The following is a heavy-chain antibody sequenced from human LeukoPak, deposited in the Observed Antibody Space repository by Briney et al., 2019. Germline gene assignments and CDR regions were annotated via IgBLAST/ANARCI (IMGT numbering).Heavy chain of an antibody. CDR2: ISGSGGST. D-gene: IGHD6-19*01. Sequence: GGSLRLSCAASGFTFSRYAMSWVRQAPGKGLEWVSAISGSGGSTYYADSVKGRFTISRDNSKNTLYLQMNSLRAEDTAVYYCAKAMDSSGWKRQDYYGMDVWGQGTTVTVSS. CDR1: GFTFSRYA. J-gene: IGHJ6*02. V-gene: IGHV3-23*01. CDR3: AKAMDSSGWKRQDYYGMDV.